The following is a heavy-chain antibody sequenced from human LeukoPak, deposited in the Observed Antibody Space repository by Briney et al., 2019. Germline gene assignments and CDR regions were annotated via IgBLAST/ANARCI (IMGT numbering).Heavy chain of an antibody. J-gene: IGHJ4*02. V-gene: IGHV3-7*01. CDR1: GFPFSDYY. CDR2: VKQDGSEK. Sequence: GGSLRLSCAASGFPFSDYYMSWIRQAPGKGLEWVANVKQDGSEKYYVDSVKGRYTISRDNAKNSLYLQINSLRAEDTAVYYCARVSPNTVTTLQYLDYLVQGTLVTVSS. CDR3: ARVSPNTVTTLQYLDY. D-gene: IGHD4-17*01.